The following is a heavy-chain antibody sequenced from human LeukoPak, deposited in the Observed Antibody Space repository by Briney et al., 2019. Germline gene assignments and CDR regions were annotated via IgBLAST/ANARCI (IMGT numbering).Heavy chain of an antibody. CDR1: GGPFSGYF. D-gene: IGHD3-10*01. V-gene: IGHV4-34*01. Sequence: SETLSLACAVSGGPFSGYFWSWIRQSSGKGLEWIGEIHNSGTTNYNPSLNSRVTISEDTSKNQFYLNLSSVTAADTAVYYCARRYYYNLGSFPFDFWGQGTLVTVSS. CDR2: IHNSGTT. J-gene: IGHJ4*02. CDR3: ARRYYYNLGSFPFDF.